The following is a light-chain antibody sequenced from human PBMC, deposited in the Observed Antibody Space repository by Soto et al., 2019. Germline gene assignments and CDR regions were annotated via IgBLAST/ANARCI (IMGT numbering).Light chain of an antibody. CDR2: RNN. J-gene: IGLJ2*01. Sequence: QSVLTQPPSASGTPGQRVTISCSGSSSNIGSNYVYWYQQLPGTAPKLLIYRNNQRPSGVPDRFSGSKSGTSASLAISGLRSEDEADYYCAAWDDSPSGLSGGGTKLTVL. V-gene: IGLV1-47*01. CDR3: AAWDDSPSGL. CDR1: SSNIGSNY.